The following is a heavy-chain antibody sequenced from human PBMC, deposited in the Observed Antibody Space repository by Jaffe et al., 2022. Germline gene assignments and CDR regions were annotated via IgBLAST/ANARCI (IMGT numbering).Heavy chain of an antibody. D-gene: IGHD2-2*02. Sequence: QVQLQESGPGLVKPSGTLSLTCAVSGGSISSSNWWSWIRQPPGKGLEWIGEIYHSGSTNYNPSLKSRVTISVDKSKNQFSLKLSSVTAADTAVYYCARRPGAEIGYCSSTSCYRAPFDYWGQGTLVTVSS. CDR3: ARRPGAEIGYCSSTSCYRAPFDY. J-gene: IGHJ4*02. CDR1: GGSISSSNW. CDR2: IYHSGST. V-gene: IGHV4-4*02.